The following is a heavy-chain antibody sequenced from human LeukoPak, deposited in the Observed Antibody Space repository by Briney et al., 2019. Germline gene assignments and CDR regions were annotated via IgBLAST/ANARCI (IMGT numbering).Heavy chain of an antibody. CDR2: INPNSGGT. D-gene: IGHD6-19*01. CDR3: ARGRSMSSGWYVDY. J-gene: IGHJ4*02. Sequence: GASVTVSCKASGYTFTGYYMHWVRQAPGQGLEWMGWINPNSGGTNYAQKFQGRVTMTRDTSISTAYMELSRLRSDDTAVYYCARGRSMSSGWYVDYWGQGTLVTVSP. CDR1: GYTFTGYY. V-gene: IGHV1-2*02.